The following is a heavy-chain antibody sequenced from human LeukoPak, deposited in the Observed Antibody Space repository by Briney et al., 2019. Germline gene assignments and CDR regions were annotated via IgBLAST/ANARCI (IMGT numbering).Heavy chain of an antibody. CDR3: ARPEAYCSSTSWYATH. CDR1: GFTFSSYS. CDR2: ISSIRSYI. J-gene: IGHJ4*02. Sequence: GGSLRLSCAASGFTFSSYSMNWVRQAPGKGLEWVSSISSIRSYIYYADSVKGRFTISRDNAKNSLYLQMNSLRAEDTAVYYCARPEAYCSSTSWYATHWGQGTLVPVSS. V-gene: IGHV3-21*01. D-gene: IGHD2-2*01.